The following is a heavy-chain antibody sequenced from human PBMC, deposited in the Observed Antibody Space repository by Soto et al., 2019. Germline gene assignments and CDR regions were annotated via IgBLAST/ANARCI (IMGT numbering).Heavy chain of an antibody. Sequence: EVQRVESGGGLVQPGGSLRLSCAASGFTVSTYYRNWVRQAPGEGLEWVSVVYSGGTTYYADSVRGRFTISRDNSKSTLFLQMNSLRAEDTAVYYCAKGRSASSDFDSWGQGTLVTVSS. V-gene: IGHV3-66*01. D-gene: IGHD3-10*01. CDR2: VYSGGTT. J-gene: IGHJ4*02. CDR3: AKGRSASSDFDS. CDR1: GFTVSTYY.